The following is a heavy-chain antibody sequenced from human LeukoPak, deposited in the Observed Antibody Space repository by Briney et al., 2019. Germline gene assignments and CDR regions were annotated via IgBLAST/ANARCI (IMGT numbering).Heavy chain of an antibody. CDR3: AAAGGFDY. Sequence: PGGSLRLSCAASGFFFRTSGMSWVRQAPGKGLEWVSCIGSSSSPIYYADSVKGRFTISRDNAKSALYLQMNSLRDEDTAVYYCAAAGGFDYWGQGTLVTVSS. V-gene: IGHV3-48*02. J-gene: IGHJ4*02. D-gene: IGHD3-10*01. CDR1: GFFFRTSG. CDR2: IGSSSSPI.